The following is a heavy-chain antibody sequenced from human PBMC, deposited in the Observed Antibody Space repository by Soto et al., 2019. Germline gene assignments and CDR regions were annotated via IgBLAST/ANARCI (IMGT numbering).Heavy chain of an antibody. CDR1: GDSISSGGYY. Sequence: QVQLQESGPGLVKPSQTLSLTCTVSGDSISSGGYYWSWIRQSPGKGLEWIGYIFYSGYSYYNPSLTSRLFISVDTSKNHFSLRLSSVTAADPAVYYCARLSPIVVVPTAMGWFDPWGQGALVTVSS. D-gene: IGHD2-2*01. CDR3: ARLSPIVVVPTAMGWFDP. CDR2: IFYSGYS. V-gene: IGHV4-31*03. J-gene: IGHJ5*02.